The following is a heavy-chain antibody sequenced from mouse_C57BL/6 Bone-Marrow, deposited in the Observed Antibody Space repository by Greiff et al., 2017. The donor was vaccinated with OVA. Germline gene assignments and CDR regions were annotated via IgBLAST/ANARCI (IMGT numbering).Heavy chain of an antibody. V-gene: IGHV10-1*01. D-gene: IGHD2-4*01. J-gene: IGHJ3*01. CDR2: IRSKSNNYAS. CDR3: VRGAYDYSWFAY. Sequence: EVQLLESGGGLVQPKGSLKLSCAASGFSFNTYAMNWVRQAPGQGLEWVARIRSKSNNYASYYADSVKDRFTISRDDSESMLYLQMNNLKTEDTAMYYCVRGAYDYSWFAYWGQGTLVTVSA. CDR1: GFSFNTYA.